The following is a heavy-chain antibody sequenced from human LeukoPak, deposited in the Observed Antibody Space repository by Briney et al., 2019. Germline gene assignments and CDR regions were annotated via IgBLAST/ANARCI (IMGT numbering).Heavy chain of an antibody. Sequence: GGSLRLSCAASGFTFSSYEMNWVRQAPGKGLEWVSYISSSGSTIYYADSVKGRFTISRDNAKNSLYLQMNSLRAEDTAVYYCARELWFGGRTMFDPWAREPWSPSPQ. CDR3: ARELWFGGRTMFDP. CDR2: ISSSGSTI. J-gene: IGHJ5*02. CDR1: GFTFSSYE. D-gene: IGHD3-10*01. V-gene: IGHV3-48*03.